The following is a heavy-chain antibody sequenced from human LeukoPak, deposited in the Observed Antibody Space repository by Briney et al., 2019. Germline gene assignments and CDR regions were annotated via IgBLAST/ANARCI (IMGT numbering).Heavy chain of an antibody. J-gene: IGHJ4*02. Sequence: GGSLRLSCAASGFTVSSNYMYWVRQAPGKGLEWVSVIYSGGSTYYADSVKGRFTISRDNSKNTLYLQLDSLRAEDTAVYYCAHGERGQLVMDYWGQGTLVIVSS. D-gene: IGHD6-6*01. CDR1: GFTVSSNY. V-gene: IGHV3-66*01. CDR3: AHGERGQLVMDY. CDR2: IYSGGST.